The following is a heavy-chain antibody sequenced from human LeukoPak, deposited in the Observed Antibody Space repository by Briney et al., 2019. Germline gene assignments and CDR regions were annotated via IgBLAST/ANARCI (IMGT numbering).Heavy chain of an antibody. V-gene: IGHV1-69*05. CDR1: GGTFSSYA. Sequence: SVKVSCKASGGTFSSYAISWVRQAPGQGLEWMGRIIPIFGTANYAQKFQGRVTITTDESTSTAYMELSSLRSEDTAVYYCARGVWGSGSYYNHVWFDPWGQGTLVTVSS. D-gene: IGHD3-10*01. J-gene: IGHJ5*02. CDR2: IIPIFGTA. CDR3: ARGVWGSGSYYNHVWFDP.